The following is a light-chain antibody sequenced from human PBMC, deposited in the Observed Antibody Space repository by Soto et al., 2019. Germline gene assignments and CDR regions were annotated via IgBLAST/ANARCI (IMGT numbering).Light chain of an antibody. CDR3: QQSYSTPLT. CDR2: AAS. J-gene: IGKJ3*01. V-gene: IGKV1-39*01. Sequence: DIQMTQSPSSLSASVRDRVTITCRASQSISSYLNWYQQKPGKAPKLLIYAASSLQSGVPSRFSGSVSGTEFTLTISSLQPEDFATYYCQQSYSTPLTFGPGTKVDIK. CDR1: QSISSY.